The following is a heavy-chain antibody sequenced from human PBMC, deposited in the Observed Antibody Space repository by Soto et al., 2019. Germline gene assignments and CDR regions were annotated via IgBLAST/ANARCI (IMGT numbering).Heavy chain of an antibody. V-gene: IGHV5-51*01. J-gene: IGHJ6*02. CDR1: GYSFTTYW. CDR2: INPGDSDI. CDR3: ARHEQYYYYYYGMDV. Sequence: GESLKISCRASGYSFTTYWIAWVRQMPGKGLEWMGIINPGDSDIRYSPSFQRQVTISADNSISTAYLQWSSLKASDTAIYYCARHEQYYYYYYGMDVWGQATTVTFSS.